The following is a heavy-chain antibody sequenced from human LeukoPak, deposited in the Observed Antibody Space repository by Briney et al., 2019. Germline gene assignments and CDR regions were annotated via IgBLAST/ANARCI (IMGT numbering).Heavy chain of an antibody. CDR3: ARQGGKGLRYFDWLLYRGSFDY. Sequence: SGTLTLTCAVSGGSISSSNWWSWVRQPPGKGLEWIGEIYHSGSTNYNPSLKSRVTISVDTSKNQLSLKLSSVTAADTAVYYCARQGGKGLRYFDWLLYRGSFDYWGQGTLVTVSS. D-gene: IGHD3-9*01. CDR2: IYHSGST. V-gene: IGHV4-4*02. J-gene: IGHJ4*02. CDR1: GGSISSSNW.